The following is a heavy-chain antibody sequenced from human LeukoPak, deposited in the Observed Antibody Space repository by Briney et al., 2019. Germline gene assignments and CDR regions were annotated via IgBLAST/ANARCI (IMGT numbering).Heavy chain of an antibody. CDR2: IKQDGSEK. J-gene: IGHJ4*02. D-gene: IGHD5-18*01. CDR1: GFTVSSNY. CDR3: ARHLSGVTGYTYGRGIDY. V-gene: IGHV3-7*01. Sequence: QTGGSLRLSCAASGFTVSSNYMSWVRQAPGKGLEWVANIKQDGSEKYYVDSVKGRFTISRDNAKTSLYLQMNSLRAEDTAVYYCARHLSGVTGYTYGRGIDYWGQGTLVTVSS.